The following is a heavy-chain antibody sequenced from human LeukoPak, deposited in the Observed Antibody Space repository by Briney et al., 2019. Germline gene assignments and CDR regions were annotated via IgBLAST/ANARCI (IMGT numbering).Heavy chain of an antibody. CDR3: ARSGGDFWSGYYPLPFDY. J-gene: IGHJ4*02. D-gene: IGHD3-3*01. V-gene: IGHV4-39*07. Sequence: SSETLSLTCTVSGGSISSSSYYWGWIRQPPGKGLEWIGRIYYSGSTYYNPSLKSRVTISVDTSKNQFSLKLSSVTAADTAVYYCARSGGDFWSGYYPLPFDYWGQGTLVTVSS. CDR1: GGSISSSSYY. CDR2: IYYSGST.